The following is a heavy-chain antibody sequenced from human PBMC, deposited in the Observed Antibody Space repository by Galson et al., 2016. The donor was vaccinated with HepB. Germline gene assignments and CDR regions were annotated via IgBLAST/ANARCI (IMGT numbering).Heavy chain of an antibody. CDR3: ARDGGGTGGYYYYAMDV. J-gene: IGHJ6*02. CDR2: ISQDGSNK. Sequence: SLRLSCAASGFTFSSYGMHWVRQAPGKGLEWMAVISQDGSNKYYADSVKGRFTISRDTSNNTLYLQMNSLRAEDTAVYYCARDGGGTGGYYYYAMDVWGQGILVTVSS. V-gene: IGHV3-30*03. CDR1: GFTFSSYG. D-gene: IGHD1-14*01.